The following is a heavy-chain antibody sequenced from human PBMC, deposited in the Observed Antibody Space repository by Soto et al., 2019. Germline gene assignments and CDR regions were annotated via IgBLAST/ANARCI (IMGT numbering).Heavy chain of an antibody. Sequence: SEILSLTCTVSGSSISSYYWSWIRQPRGKGLEWIGYIYYSGSTNYNPSLKSRVTISVDTSKNQFSLKLSSVTAADTAVYYCARAPGEHWGQGTLVTVSS. D-gene: IGHD2-21*01. CDR2: IYYSGST. CDR3: ARAPGEH. V-gene: IGHV4-59*01. J-gene: IGHJ4*02. CDR1: GSSISSYY.